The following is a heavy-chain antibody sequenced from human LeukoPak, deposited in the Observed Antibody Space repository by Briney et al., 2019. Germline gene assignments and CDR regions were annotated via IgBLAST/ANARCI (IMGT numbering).Heavy chain of an antibody. V-gene: IGHV4-59*11. CDR3: AKDGTGYQN. D-gene: IGHD3-9*01. CDR2: IYNSGDT. Sequence: PSDTLSLTCTVSGDSISIHYWSWNRQPPGKGLEWIGYIYNSGDTNYNPSLKSRVTISVDTSKNQFSLKLSSVTAADTAVYYCAKDGTGYQNWGQGTLVTVSS. J-gene: IGHJ4*02. CDR1: GDSISIHY.